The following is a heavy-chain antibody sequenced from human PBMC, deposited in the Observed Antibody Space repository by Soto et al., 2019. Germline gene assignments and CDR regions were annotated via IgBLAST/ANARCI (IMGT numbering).Heavy chain of an antibody. D-gene: IGHD2-8*01. V-gene: IGHV4-39*01. CDR2: IYYSGST. CDR3: ASTDIVLMVYAAVGRLAFDI. Sequence: SETLSLTCTVSGGSISSSSYYWGWIRQPPGKGLEWIGSIYYSGSTYYNPSLKSRVTISVDTSKNQFSLKLSSVTAADTAVYYCASTDIVLMVYAAVGRLAFDIWGQGTMVTVSS. CDR1: GGSISSSSYY. J-gene: IGHJ3*02.